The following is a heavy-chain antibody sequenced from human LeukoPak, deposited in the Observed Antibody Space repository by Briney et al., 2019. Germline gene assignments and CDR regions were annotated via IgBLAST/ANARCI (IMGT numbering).Heavy chain of an antibody. V-gene: IGHV3-66*01. D-gene: IGHD6-19*01. Sequence: GGSLRLSCAASGFTVSSNYMSWVRQAPGKGLEWVSVIYSGGSTYYADSVKGRFTISRDNSKNTLYLQMNSLRAEDTAVYYCARTAVAGDFDDWGQGTLVTVSS. J-gene: IGHJ4*02. CDR1: GFTVSSNY. CDR2: IYSGGST. CDR3: ARTAVAGDFDD.